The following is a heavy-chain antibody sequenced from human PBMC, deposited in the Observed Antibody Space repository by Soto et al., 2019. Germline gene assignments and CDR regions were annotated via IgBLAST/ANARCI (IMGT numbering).Heavy chain of an antibody. CDR2: IKSKTDGGTT. D-gene: IGHD3-9*01. J-gene: IGHJ6*02. CDR3: TTGYYIWLVRGSYYYYGMDV. Sequence: GGSLRLSCAASGFTFSNAWMNWVRQAPGKGLEWVGRIKSKTDGGTTDYAAPVKGRFTISRDDSKNTLYLQMNSLKTEDTAVYYCTTGYYIWLVRGSYYYYGMDVWGQGTTVTVSS. V-gene: IGHV3-15*07. CDR1: GFTFSNAW.